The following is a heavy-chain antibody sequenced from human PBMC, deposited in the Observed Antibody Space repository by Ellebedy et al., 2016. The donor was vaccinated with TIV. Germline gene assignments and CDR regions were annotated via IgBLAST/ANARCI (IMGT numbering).Heavy chain of an antibody. J-gene: IGHJ4*02. CDR1: GYTFTGYY. Sequence: SXKASGYTFTGYYMHWVRQAPGKGLEWVAVIWYDGSNKNYADSVKGRFTISRDNSKNTLSLQMNSLRADDTAVYYCARALEGSPDLIDSWGQGTLVTVSS. D-gene: IGHD2-15*01. CDR2: IWYDGSNK. V-gene: IGHV3-33*01. CDR3: ARALEGSPDLIDS.